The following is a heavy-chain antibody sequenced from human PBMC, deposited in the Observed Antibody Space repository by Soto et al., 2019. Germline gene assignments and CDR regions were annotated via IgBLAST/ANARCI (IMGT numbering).Heavy chain of an antibody. CDR1: GGSISSYY. J-gene: IGHJ6*02. CDR2: IYYSGST. V-gene: IGHV4-59*01. Sequence: QVQLQESGPGLVKPSETLSLTCTVSGGSISSYYWSWIRQPPGKGLQWIGYIYYSGSTNYNPSLKSRVTISVDTSKNQCPLKLSSVTAADTAVYYCARRYGTSMDVWGQGTTVTVSS. D-gene: IGHD5-18*01. CDR3: ARRYGTSMDV.